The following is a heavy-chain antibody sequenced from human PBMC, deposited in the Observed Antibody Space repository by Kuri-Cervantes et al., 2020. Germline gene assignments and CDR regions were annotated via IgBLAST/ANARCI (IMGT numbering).Heavy chain of an antibody. D-gene: IGHD6-19*01. V-gene: IGHV1-2*02. Sequence: ASVKVSCKASGYTFTGYYMHWVRQAPGQGLEWMGWINPNSGGTNYAQKFQGRVTTTRDTSISTAYMELSRLRSDDTAVYYCARKAVAGLGANWFDPWGQGTLVTVSS. J-gene: IGHJ5*02. CDR2: INPNSGGT. CDR1: GYTFTGYY. CDR3: ARKAVAGLGANWFDP.